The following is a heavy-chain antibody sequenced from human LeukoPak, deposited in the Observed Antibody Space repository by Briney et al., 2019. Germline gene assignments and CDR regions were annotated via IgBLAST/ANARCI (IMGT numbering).Heavy chain of an antibody. J-gene: IGHJ5*02. CDR3: ARDTGQHTPGTPGFTRFDP. D-gene: IGHD2-15*01. V-gene: IGHV4-39*07. Sequence: SETLSLTCTVSGGSISNYYWGWIRQPPGKGLEWIGSIYNSGSTYYNPSFKSRVIVSLGTSKNQFSLRLTSVTAADTAVYYCARDTGQHTPGTPGFTRFDPWGQGTLVTVSS. CDR1: GGSISNYY. CDR2: IYNSGST.